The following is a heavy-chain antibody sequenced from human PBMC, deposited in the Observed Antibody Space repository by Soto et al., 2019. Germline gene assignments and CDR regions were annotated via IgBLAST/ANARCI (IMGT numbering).Heavy chain of an antibody. CDR2: IKSKTDGGTT. J-gene: IGHJ4*02. Sequence: GGSLRLSCAASGFTFSNAWMSWVRQAPGKGLEWVGRIKSKTDGGTTDYAAPVKGRFTISRDDSKNTLYLQMNSLKTEDTAVYYCTTDRSHNWNYESSVYWGQGTLVTVSS. V-gene: IGHV3-15*01. D-gene: IGHD1-7*01. CDR3: TTDRSHNWNYESSVY. CDR1: GFTFSNAW.